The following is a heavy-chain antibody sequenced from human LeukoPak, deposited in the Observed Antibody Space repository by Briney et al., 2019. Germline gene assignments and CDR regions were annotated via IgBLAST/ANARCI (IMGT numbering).Heavy chain of an antibody. V-gene: IGHV4-4*09. J-gene: IGHJ5*02. Sequence: SETLSLTCTVSGASNNSYYWSWIRQPPGKGLEWIGYTHPSGNTNYSPSLKSRVTISMDTSTNQFSLKLKSVTAADTAVYFCARKAPKKGWFDPWGQGTLATVSS. CDR1: GASNNSYY. CDR2: THPSGNT. CDR3: ARKAPKKGWFDP.